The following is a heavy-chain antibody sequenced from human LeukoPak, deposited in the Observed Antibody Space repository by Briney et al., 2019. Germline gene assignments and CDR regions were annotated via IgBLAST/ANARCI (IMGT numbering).Heavy chain of an antibody. CDR3: AKGVKWLLPIDY. V-gene: IGHV3-23*01. CDR1: GFTFSSYA. CDR2: ISGSGGST. J-gene: IGHJ4*02. Sequence: PGGSLRLSCAASGFTFSSYAMSWVRQAPGKGLKWVSGISGSGGSTYYADSVKGRFTISRDNSKNTLYLQINSLRAEDTAVYYCAKGVKWLLPIDYWGQGTLVTVSS. D-gene: IGHD3-22*01.